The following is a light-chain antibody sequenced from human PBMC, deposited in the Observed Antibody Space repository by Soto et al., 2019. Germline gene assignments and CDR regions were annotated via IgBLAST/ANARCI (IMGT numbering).Light chain of an antibody. CDR2: LNSDGSH. V-gene: IGLV4-69*01. CDR3: QIWGTGIRI. Sequence: QAVVTQSPSASASPGASVKLTCTLSRGHSSYAIAWYQQQAEKGPRYLMKLNSDGSHSKGDGIPDRFSGSSSGAERYLTISSLQSEDEADYSCQIWGTGIRIFGGGTKLTVL. CDR1: RGHSSYA. J-gene: IGLJ2*01.